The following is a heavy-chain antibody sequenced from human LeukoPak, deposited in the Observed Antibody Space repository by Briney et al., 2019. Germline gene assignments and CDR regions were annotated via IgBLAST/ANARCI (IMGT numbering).Heavy chain of an antibody. CDR3: ARFFDDSSWHAY. V-gene: IGHV1-2*02. CDR1: GYTFTGYF. D-gene: IGHD6-13*01. Sequence: ASVKVSCKASGYTFTGYFVHWVRQAPGQGLEWMGWMNPNSGAADYAQKFQGRVTMTRDTSISTAYMDLSRLRSDDTAVYYCARFFDDSSWHAYWGQGTLVTVSS. CDR2: MNPNSGAA. J-gene: IGHJ4*02.